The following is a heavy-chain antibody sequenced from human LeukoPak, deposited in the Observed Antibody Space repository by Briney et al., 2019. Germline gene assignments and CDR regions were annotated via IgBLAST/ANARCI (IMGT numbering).Heavy chain of an antibody. CDR3: ARDELRFLVETNIYYYYGMDV. Sequence: ASVKVSCKASGYTFTSYAMNWVRQAPGQGLEWMGWINTNTGNPTYAQGFTGRFVFSLDTSVSTAYLQICSLKAEDTAVYYCARDELRFLVETNIYYYYGMDVWGQGTTVTVSS. D-gene: IGHD3-3*01. CDR1: GYTFTSYA. V-gene: IGHV7-4-1*01. CDR2: INTNTGNP. J-gene: IGHJ6*02.